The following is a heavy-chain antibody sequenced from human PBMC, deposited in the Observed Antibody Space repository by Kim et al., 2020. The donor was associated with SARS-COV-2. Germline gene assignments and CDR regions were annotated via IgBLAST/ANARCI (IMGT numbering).Heavy chain of an antibody. V-gene: IGHV3-23*01. CDR2: ISISGEST. Sequence: GGSLRLSCAVSGFTFSSSALIWVRQAPGQGLEWVSSISISGESTNYADSVKGRFTISRDNSKNTLYLQMDSLRVEDTAIYFCAKEIRPNDYWGQGTLVTVSS. CDR3: AKEIRPNDY. CDR1: GFTFSSSA. J-gene: IGHJ4*02. D-gene: IGHD3-16*01.